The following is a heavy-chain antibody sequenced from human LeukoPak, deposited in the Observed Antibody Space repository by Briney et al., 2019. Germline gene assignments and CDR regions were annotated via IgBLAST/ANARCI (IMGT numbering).Heavy chain of an antibody. D-gene: IGHD1-26*01. Sequence: SVKVSCKASGYTFTGYYIHWVRQAPGQGLEWMGGIIPIFGTANYAQKFQGRVTITADESTSTAYMELSSLRSEDTAVYYCARDEGLLNWFDPWGQGTLVTVSS. CDR3: ARDEGLLNWFDP. CDR2: IIPIFGTA. CDR1: GYTFTGYY. V-gene: IGHV1-69*13. J-gene: IGHJ5*02.